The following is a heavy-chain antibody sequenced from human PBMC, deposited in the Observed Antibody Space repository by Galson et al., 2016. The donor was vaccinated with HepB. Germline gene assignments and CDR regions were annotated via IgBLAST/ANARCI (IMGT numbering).Heavy chain of an antibody. J-gene: IGHJ4*02. CDR2: ITSYGSHI. CDR3: ARPVDSRGDPFNY. CDR1: GFTFSGCS. Sequence: SLRLSCAASGFTFSGCSMSWVRQAPGKGLEWVSSITSYGSHIFYADSVMGRFTISRDNAKNALYLQMNRLRAEDTAVYYCARPVDSRGDPFNYWGQGTMVTVSS. D-gene: IGHD5-12*01. V-gene: IGHV3-21*01.